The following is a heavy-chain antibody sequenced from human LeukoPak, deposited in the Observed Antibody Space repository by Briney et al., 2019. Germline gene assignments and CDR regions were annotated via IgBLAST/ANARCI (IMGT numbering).Heavy chain of an antibody. Sequence: PSETLSLTCIVSGGSMSSTDHFWGWIRQPPGKGPEWIGSFYYTGTIFYSPSLESRGTISIDTSKNQFSLKIRSVTAADTAVYYCARQGVVPNKAGWYFDLWGRGALVTVSS. CDR1: GGSMSSTDHF. J-gene: IGHJ2*01. CDR2: FYYTGTI. D-gene: IGHD3-10*01. CDR3: ARQGVVPNKAGWYFDL. V-gene: IGHV4-39*01.